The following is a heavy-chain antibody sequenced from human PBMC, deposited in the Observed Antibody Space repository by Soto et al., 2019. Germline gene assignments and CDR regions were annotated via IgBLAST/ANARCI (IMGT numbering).Heavy chain of an antibody. CDR2: ISSSSSYI. CDR3: ARDHASDIVVVPAAIPDAFDI. Sequence: GGSLRLSCAASGFTFSSYSMNWVRQAPGKGLEWVSSISSSSSYIYYADSVKGRFTISRDNAKNSLYLQMNSLRAEDTAVYYCARDHASDIVVVPAAIPDAFDIWGQGTMVTVSS. V-gene: IGHV3-21*01. J-gene: IGHJ3*02. CDR1: GFTFSSYS. D-gene: IGHD2-2*02.